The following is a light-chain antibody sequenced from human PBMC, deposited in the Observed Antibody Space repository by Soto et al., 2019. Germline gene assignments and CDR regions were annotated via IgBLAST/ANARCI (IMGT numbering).Light chain of an antibody. V-gene: IGKV3-11*01. CDR2: DAS. CDR3: QQRSTWPRT. CDR1: QSLTSY. Sequence: EIVLTQSPATLSLSPGERATLSCRASQSLTSYLAWYQQKPGQAPRLLIYDASKRATGIPARFSGSGSGTDFTLTISSLEPEDSAVYYCQQRSTWPRTFGGGTKVEIK. J-gene: IGKJ4*01.